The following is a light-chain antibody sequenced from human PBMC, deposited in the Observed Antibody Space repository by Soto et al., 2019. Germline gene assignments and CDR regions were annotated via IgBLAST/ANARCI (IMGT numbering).Light chain of an antibody. CDR1: QSVSSN. CDR2: DAS. J-gene: IGKJ5*01. Sequence: EIVLTQSPATLSLSPGERATLSCRASQSVSSNLAWYHQKPGQAPRLLIYDASNRATGIPPRFSGSGSGTDFTLTISSLEPEDFAVYYCQRGDTFGQGTRLEIK. CDR3: QRGDT. V-gene: IGKV3-11*01.